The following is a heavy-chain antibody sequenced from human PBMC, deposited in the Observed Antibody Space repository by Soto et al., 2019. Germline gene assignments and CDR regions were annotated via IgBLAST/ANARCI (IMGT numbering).Heavy chain of an antibody. CDR1: GGSISSGGYY. CDR2: IYYSGST. D-gene: IGHD3-10*01. Sequence: PSETLSLTCTVSGGSISSGGYYWSWIRQHPGKGLEWIGYIYYSGSTNYNPSLKSRVTISVDTSKNQFSLKLSSVTAADTAVYYCARDYYGSGSPPLGYWGQGTLVTVSS. CDR3: ARDYYGSGSPPLGY. V-gene: IGHV4-61*08. J-gene: IGHJ4*02.